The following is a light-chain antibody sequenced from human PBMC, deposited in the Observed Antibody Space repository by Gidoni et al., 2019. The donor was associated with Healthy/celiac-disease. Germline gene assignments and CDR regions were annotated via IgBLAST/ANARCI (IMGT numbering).Light chain of an antibody. CDR1: SSDVGSYNL. CDR2: EGR. V-gene: IGLV2-23*03. J-gene: IGLJ1*01. Sequence: QSALTQPASVSGSPGQSIPISCTGTSSDVGSYNLVSWYQQHPGKAPKLMIYEGRKRPSGVSNRFSGSKSGNTASLTISGLQAEDEADYYCCSYAGSSTFPYVFGTGTKVTVL. CDR3: CSYAGSSTFPYV.